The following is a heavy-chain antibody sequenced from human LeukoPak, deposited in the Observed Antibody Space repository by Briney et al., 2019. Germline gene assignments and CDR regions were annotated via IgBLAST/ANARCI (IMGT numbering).Heavy chain of an antibody. CDR2: ISYDGSNK. D-gene: IGHD3-10*01. CDR3: ARDREDYGSALYYFDY. V-gene: IGHV3-30*03. J-gene: IGHJ4*02. Sequence: PGGSLRLSCTASGFTFSTYSMNWVRQAPGKGLEWVAVISYDGSNKYYADSVKGRFTISRDNSKNTLYLQMNSLRAEDTAVYYCARDREDYGSALYYFDYWGQGTLVTVSS. CDR1: GFTFSTYS.